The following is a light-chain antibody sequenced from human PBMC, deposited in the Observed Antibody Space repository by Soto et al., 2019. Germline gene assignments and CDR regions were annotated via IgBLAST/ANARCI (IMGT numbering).Light chain of an antibody. CDR2: AAS. Sequence: DLEMTQSPSSLAASVGDRVTIACRASQSISNYLNWYQHQPGKVHKLLIYAASSFQSGVPTRFSGSGSGTDFTLTISSLQPEDFATYYCQQSYGTPLTFGGGTKDQI. CDR3: QQSYGTPLT. J-gene: IGKJ4*01. V-gene: IGKV1-39*01. CDR1: QSISNY.